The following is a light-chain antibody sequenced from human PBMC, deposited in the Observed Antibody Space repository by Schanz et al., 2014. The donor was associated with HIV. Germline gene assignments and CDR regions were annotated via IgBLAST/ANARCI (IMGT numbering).Light chain of an antibody. Sequence: QSVLTQPPSVSGAPGQRVTISCTGSSSNIGAGYEVHWYKQLPETAPKLLIFGDKNRPPGVPDRYSGSKSDTSASLAITGLQAEDEASYYCQSFDKSVSAVVFGGGTKLTVL. J-gene: IGLJ2*01. V-gene: IGLV1-40*01. CDR1: SSNIGAGYE. CDR3: QSFDKSVSAVV. CDR2: GDK.